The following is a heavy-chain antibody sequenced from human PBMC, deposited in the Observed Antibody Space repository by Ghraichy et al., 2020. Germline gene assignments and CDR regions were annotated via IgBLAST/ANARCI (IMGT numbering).Heavy chain of an antibody. D-gene: IGHD1-26*01. CDR2: IYFGGNT. Sequence: SETLSLTCTVSGVSVSSDRYYWGWIRQPPGKGLEWVGSIYFGGNTYYNPSLTSRVTMDTSKNQFSLKLTSVTASDTAVYYCARRPAGSHFGAFDTWGQGTMVTVSS. V-gene: IGHV4-39*01. CDR1: GVSVSSDRYY. J-gene: IGHJ3*02. CDR3: ARRPAGSHFGAFDT.